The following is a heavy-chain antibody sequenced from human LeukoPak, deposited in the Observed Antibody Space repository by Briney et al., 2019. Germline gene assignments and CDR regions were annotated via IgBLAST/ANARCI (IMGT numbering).Heavy chain of an antibody. CDR2: INHSGST. CDR1: GGSFSGYY. V-gene: IGHV4-34*01. J-gene: IGHJ4*02. Sequence: SETLSLTCAVYGGSFSGYYWSWIRQPPGKGLEWIGEINHSGSTNYNPSLKSRVTISVDRSKNQFSLKLSSVTAADTAVYYCARGSLDSSGYYFDYWGQGTLVTVSS. D-gene: IGHD3-22*01. CDR3: ARGSLDSSGYYFDY.